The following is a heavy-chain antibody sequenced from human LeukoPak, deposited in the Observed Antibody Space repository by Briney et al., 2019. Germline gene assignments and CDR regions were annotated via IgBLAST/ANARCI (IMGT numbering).Heavy chain of an antibody. V-gene: IGHV4-39*07. CDR3: ARVSSTWDLYYYYYMDV. J-gene: IGHJ6*03. D-gene: IGHD6-13*01. CDR2: IYYSGST. Sequence: SETLSLTCTVSGGSISSSSYYWGWIRQPPGKGLEWIGSIYYSGSTYYNPSLKSRVTISVDTSKNQFSLKLSSVTAADTAVYYCARVSSTWDLYYYYYMDVWGKGTTVTISS. CDR1: GGSISSSSYY.